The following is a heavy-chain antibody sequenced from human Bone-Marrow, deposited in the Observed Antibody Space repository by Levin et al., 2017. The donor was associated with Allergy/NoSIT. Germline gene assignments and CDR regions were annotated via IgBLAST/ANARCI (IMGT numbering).Heavy chain of an antibody. Sequence: GGSLRLSCAASGFTFSNYAMHWVRQAPGKGLEWVAVISYDGSNTYYADSVKGRFTISRDNSKNTLYLQMNSLRAGDTAMYYCARAYKWNFKNYFDYWGQGTLVTVSS. CDR2: ISYDGSNT. CDR3: ARAYKWNFKNYFDY. CDR1: GFTFSNYA. D-gene: IGHD1-7*01. V-gene: IGHV3-30-3*01. J-gene: IGHJ4*02.